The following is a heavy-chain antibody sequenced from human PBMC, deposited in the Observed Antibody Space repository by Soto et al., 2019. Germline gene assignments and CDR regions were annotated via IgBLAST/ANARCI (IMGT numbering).Heavy chain of an antibody. CDR3: ASPGDSSGLDAFDI. D-gene: IGHD3-22*01. CDR1: GGTFSSYA. CDR2: IIPIFGTA. V-gene: IGHV1-69*13. J-gene: IGHJ3*02. Sequence: SVKVSCKASGGTFSSYAISWVRQAPGQGLEWMGGIIPIFGTANYAQKFQGRVTITADESTSTAYMELSSLRSEDTAVYYCASPGDSSGLDAFDIWGQGTMVTVSS.